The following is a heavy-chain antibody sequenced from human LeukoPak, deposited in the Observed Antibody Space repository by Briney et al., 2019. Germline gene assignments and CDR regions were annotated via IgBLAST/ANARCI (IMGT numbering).Heavy chain of an antibody. D-gene: IGHD6-13*01. V-gene: IGHV3-21*01. CDR3: ARVFGQQPPNY. CDR1: GFTFSTYG. J-gene: IGHJ4*02. CDR2: ISSSSNYI. Sequence: GGSLRLSCAASGFTFSTYGVYWVRQAPGKGLEWVSSISSSSNYIYYADSVRGRFTISRDNAKKSLYLQMNSLRAEDTALYYCARVFGQQPPNYWGQGTLVTVSS.